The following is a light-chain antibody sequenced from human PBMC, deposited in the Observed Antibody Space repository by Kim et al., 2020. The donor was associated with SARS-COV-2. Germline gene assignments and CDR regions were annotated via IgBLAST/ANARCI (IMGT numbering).Light chain of an antibody. CDR3: GTWDSSLSAVV. V-gene: IGLV1-51*01. CDR1: TSNIGNNY. CDR2: DNN. J-gene: IGLJ2*01. Sequence: QPVLTQPPSVSAAPGQQVTIPCSGSTSNIGNNYVSWYQQLPGTAPKLLIYDNNKRPSGIPDRFSGSKSGTSATLDISGLQTGDEADYYCGTWDSSLSAVVFGGGTQLTVL.